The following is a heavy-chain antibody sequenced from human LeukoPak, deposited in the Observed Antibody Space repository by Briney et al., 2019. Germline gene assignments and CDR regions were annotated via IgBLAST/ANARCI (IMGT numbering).Heavy chain of an antibody. Sequence: GGSLRLSCAASGFTFSSYEMNWVRQAPGKGLEWVSYISSSGSTIYYADSVKGRFTISRDNAKNSLYLQMNSLRAEDRAVYYCARVCSGSSSDHLGYWGQGTLVTVSS. D-gene: IGHD6-6*01. CDR1: GFTFSSYE. J-gene: IGHJ4*02. V-gene: IGHV3-48*03. CDR3: ARVCSGSSSDHLGY. CDR2: ISSSGSTI.